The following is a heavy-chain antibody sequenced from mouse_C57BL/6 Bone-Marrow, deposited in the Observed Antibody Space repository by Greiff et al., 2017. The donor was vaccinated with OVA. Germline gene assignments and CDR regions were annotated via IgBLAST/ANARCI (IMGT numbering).Heavy chain of an antibody. CDR3: ARGGNYDWYFDV. Sequence: QVQLQQSGAELVKPGASVKISCKASGYAFSSYWMNWVKHRPGKGLEWIGQIYPGDGDTNYNGKFKGKATLTADKSSSTAYMQLSSLTSEDSAVYFCARGGNYDWYFDVWGTGTTVTVSS. CDR2: IYPGDGDT. CDR1: GYAFSSYW. J-gene: IGHJ1*03. V-gene: IGHV1-80*01. D-gene: IGHD2-1*01.